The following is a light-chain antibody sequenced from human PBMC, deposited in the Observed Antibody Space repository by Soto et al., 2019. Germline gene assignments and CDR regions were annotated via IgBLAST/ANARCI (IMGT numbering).Light chain of an antibody. CDR2: LGS. CDR3: MQALQTPVT. Sequence: DIVMTQSPLSLPVTPGEPASISCRSSQSLLHSNGYNYLDWYLQKPGQSPQLLIYLGSNRASGVPDRFSGSGSGTDFTLKISRVEDEDVGVYYCMQALQTPVTFGGGTKVEIK. CDR1: QSLLHSNGYNY. J-gene: IGKJ4*01. V-gene: IGKV2-28*01.